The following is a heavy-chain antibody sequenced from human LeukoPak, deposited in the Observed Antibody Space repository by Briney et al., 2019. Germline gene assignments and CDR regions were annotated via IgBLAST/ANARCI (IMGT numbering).Heavy chain of an antibody. CDR3: ARRDWWTMEY. D-gene: IGHD2-8*02. V-gene: IGHV4-39*01. CDR1: GGSISSSSYY. Sequence: SETLSLTCTVSGGSISSSSYYWGWIRQPPGKRLEWIGSIYYSGSTYYNPSLKSRVTISVDTSKNQFSLKLSSVTAADTAVYYCARRDWWTMEYWGQGTLVTVSS. CDR2: IYYSGST. J-gene: IGHJ4*02.